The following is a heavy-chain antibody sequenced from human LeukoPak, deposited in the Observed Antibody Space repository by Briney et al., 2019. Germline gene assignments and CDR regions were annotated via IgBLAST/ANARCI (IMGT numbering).Heavy chain of an antibody. CDR2: ISSTGSTI. Sequence: GGSLRPSCAASGFTFSNYEMNWVRQAPGKGLEWVSYISSTGSTIYYADSVKGRFTISRDNAKNSLYLQMNSLRAEDTAVYYCARASSGRYNWFDPWGQGTLVTVSS. V-gene: IGHV3-48*03. D-gene: IGHD6-19*01. CDR3: ARASSGRYNWFDP. J-gene: IGHJ5*02. CDR1: GFTFSNYE.